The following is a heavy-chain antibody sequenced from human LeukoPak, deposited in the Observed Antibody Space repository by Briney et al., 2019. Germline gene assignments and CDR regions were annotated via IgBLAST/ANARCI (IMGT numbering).Heavy chain of an antibody. V-gene: IGHV3-30-3*01. D-gene: IGHD3-3*01. J-gene: IGHJ3*02. CDR3: ARGSRFWRPPDAFDI. CDR2: ISYDGSNE. CDR1: GFTFSNYV. Sequence: PGGSLRLSCVASGFTFSNYVMHWVRQAPGKGLEWVALISYDGSNEDYADSVKGRFTISRDNAKNSLYLQMNSLRAEDTAVYYCARGSRFWRPPDAFDIWGQGTMVTVSS.